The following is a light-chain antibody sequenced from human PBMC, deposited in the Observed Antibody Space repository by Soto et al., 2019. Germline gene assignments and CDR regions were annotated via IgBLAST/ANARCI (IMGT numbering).Light chain of an antibody. Sequence: QSALTQPPSASGSPGQSVTITCSGTSSDVGEENYVSWYQQHPGKVPKLILYEVSKRPSGVPDRFSGSRSGNTASLTVSGLQAEDEADYYCSSYSNTITRVLFGGGTKLTVL. J-gene: IGLJ2*01. V-gene: IGLV2-8*01. CDR2: EVS. CDR3: SSYSNTITRVL. CDR1: SSDVGEENY.